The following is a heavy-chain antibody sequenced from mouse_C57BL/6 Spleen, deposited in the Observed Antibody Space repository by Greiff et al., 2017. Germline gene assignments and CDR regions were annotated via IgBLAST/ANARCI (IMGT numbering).Heavy chain of an antibody. V-gene: IGHV1-53*01. J-gene: IGHJ4*01. Sequence: QVQLQQPGTELVKPGASVKLSCKASGYTFTSYWMHWVKQRPGQGLEWIGNINPSNGGTNYNEKFKSKDTLTVDKSSSTAYMQLSSLTSEDSAVYYCARSPPTHYAMDYWGQGTSVTVSS. D-gene: IGHD2-10*01. CDR2: INPSNGGT. CDR3: ARSPPTHYAMDY. CDR1: GYTFTSYW.